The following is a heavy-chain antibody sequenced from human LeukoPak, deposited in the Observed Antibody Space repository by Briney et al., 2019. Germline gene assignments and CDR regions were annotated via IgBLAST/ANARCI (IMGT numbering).Heavy chain of an antibody. D-gene: IGHD3-3*01. CDR1: GFTFSSYS. J-gene: IGHJ4*02. CDR2: ISSSSSYI. V-gene: IGHV3-21*01. Sequence: GGSLRLSCAASGFTFSSYSMNWVRQAPGKGLEWVSSISSSSSYIYYADSVKGRFTISRDNAKNSLYLQMNRLRAADTAVYYCAAFGVVMADYWGQGTLVTVSS. CDR3: AAFGVVMADY.